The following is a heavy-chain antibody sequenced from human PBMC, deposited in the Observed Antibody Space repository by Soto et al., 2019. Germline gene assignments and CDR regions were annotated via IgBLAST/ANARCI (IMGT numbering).Heavy chain of an antibody. J-gene: IGHJ3*02. D-gene: IGHD2-2*01. CDR3: ARDAVVVADEIYLGDAFDI. CDR1: GDSVSSNSAA. CDR2: TYYRSKWYN. Sequence: PSQTLSLTCAISGDSVSSNSAAWSWIRQSPSRGLEWLGRTYYRSKWYNGYAVSVKSRITINPDTSKNQFSLQLNSVTPEDTAVYYCARDAVVVADEIYLGDAFDIWGQGTMVTVSS. V-gene: IGHV6-1*01.